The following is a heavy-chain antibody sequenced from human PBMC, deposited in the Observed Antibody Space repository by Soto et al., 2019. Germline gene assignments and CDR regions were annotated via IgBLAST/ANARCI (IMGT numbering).Heavy chain of an antibody. J-gene: IGHJ6*02. CDR3: ASSYSNYALIDYYYYGMDV. CDR1: GYTFTSYT. CDR2: INAGNGNT. V-gene: IGHV1-3*01. D-gene: IGHD4-4*01. Sequence: QVQLVQSGAEVKKPGASVKVSCKASGYTFTSYTIHWVRQAPGQRLEWMGWINAGNGNTKYSQKFQGRVTITRDTSANTAYMELSSLRSEDTAVYYCASSYSNYALIDYYYYGMDVWGQGTTVTVSS.